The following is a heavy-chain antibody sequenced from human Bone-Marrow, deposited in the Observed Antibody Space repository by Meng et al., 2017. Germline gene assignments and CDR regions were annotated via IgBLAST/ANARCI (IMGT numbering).Heavy chain of an antibody. CDR2: INHSGST. CDR1: GGSFSDSY. J-gene: IGHJ4*02. Sequence: QAQLQQWGAGLLKPSEPLPLTCVVSGGSFSDSYWSWIRQPPGKGLEWIGEINHSGSTNYNPSLESRATISVDTSQNNLSLKLSSVTAADSAVYYCARGPTTMAHDFDYWGQGTLVTVSS. D-gene: IGHD4-11*01. V-gene: IGHV4-34*01. CDR3: ARGPTTMAHDFDY.